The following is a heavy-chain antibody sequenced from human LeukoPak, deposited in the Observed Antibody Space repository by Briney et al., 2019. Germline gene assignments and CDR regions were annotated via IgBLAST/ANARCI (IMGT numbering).Heavy chain of an antibody. D-gene: IGHD6-6*01. CDR3: ASGIAAPSHYMDV. CDR2: ISAYNGNT. V-gene: IGHV1-18*01. Sequence: ASVTVSCKASGYTVISYGISWLRQAPGQGLEWMGWISAYNGNTNYAQKLQGRVTMTTDTSTSTAYMELRSLRSDDTAVYYCASGIAAPSHYMDVWGKGTTVTVSS. J-gene: IGHJ6*03. CDR1: GYTVISYG.